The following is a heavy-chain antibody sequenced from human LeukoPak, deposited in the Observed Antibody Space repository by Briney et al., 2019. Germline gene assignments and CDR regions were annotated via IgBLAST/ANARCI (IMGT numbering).Heavy chain of an antibody. Sequence: EASVKVSCKASGYTFTGYYMHWVRQAPGQGLEWMGWINPNSGGTNYAQKFQGRVTMTRDTSISTAYMELSRLRSDDTAVYYCARDRRRFGSYGSGSEPLIYGMDVWGQGTTVTVSS. D-gene: IGHD3-10*01. CDR2: INPNSGGT. CDR1: GYTFTGYY. V-gene: IGHV1-2*02. CDR3: ARDRRRFGSYGSGSEPLIYGMDV. J-gene: IGHJ6*02.